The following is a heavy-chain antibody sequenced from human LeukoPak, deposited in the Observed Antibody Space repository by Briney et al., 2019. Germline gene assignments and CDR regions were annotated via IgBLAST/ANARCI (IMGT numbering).Heavy chain of an antibody. V-gene: IGHV4-59*01. D-gene: IGHD1-26*01. J-gene: IGHJ4*02. Sequence: SETLSLTCTVSGGSISSYYWSWIRQPPGKGLEWIGYIYYSGSTNYNPSLKSRVTISLDTSKNQFSLRLTSVTAADTAVYYCARNRVVRAPIFDYWGQGTLVTVFS. CDR2: IYYSGST. CDR3: ARNRVVRAPIFDY. CDR1: GGSISSYY.